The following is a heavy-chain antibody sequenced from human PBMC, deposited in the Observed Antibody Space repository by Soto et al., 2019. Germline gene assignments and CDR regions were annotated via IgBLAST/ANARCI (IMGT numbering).Heavy chain of an antibody. CDR3: AKDSPSGSHFRYYYGMDV. D-gene: IGHD1-26*01. CDR1: GGTFSSYV. CDR2: IIPMYGTV. J-gene: IGHJ6*02. Sequence: QVQLVQSGAEVKKPGSSVKVSCKASGGTFSSYVISWVRQAPGQGPEWMGGIIPMYGTVNYAQKFQDRVTIIADTSTSTAYMELSSLRSEDTAVYYCAKDSPSGSHFRYYYGMDVWGQGTTVTVSS. V-gene: IGHV1-69*06.